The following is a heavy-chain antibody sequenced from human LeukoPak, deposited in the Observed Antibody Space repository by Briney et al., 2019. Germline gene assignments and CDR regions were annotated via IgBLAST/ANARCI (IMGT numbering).Heavy chain of an antibody. CDR2: VHYSGSN. D-gene: IGHD2-15*01. J-gene: IGHJ4*02. CDR1: GGSISSSSYY. V-gene: IGHV4-61*05. Sequence: SETLSLTCTVSGGSISSSSYYWGWIRQPPGKGLEWIGYVHYSGSNHYNPSLKSRVTMSVDTSKNQFSLQLSSVTAADTAVYYCAGYCSGGSCPDSWGQGTLVTVSS. CDR3: AGYCSGGSCPDS.